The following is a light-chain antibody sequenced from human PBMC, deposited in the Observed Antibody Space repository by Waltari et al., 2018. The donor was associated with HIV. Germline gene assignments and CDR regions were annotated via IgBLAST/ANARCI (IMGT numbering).Light chain of an antibody. CDR2: ATS. CDR3: LQYTRWPLT. V-gene: IGKV3-15*01. CDR1: RSLSGA. J-gene: IGKJ3*01. Sequence: TQSPATLSASPGERVTLSCRASRSLSGALAWFKQTSGQAPRLLIYATSSRATDVPARFTGSGSATDFTLTISSLQSADFGLYCCLQYTRWPLTFGPGTKVDMK.